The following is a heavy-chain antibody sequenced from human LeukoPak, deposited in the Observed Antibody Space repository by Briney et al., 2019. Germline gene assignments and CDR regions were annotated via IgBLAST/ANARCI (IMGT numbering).Heavy chain of an antibody. CDR3: ARDVGYTSDY. CDR1: GGSFSGYY. J-gene: IGHJ4*02. CDR2: IYHSGST. Sequence: SETLSLTCAVYGGSFSGYYWSWIRQPPGKGLEWIGYIYHSGSTYYNPSLKSRVTISVDRSKNQFSLKLSSVTAADTAVYYCARDVGYTSDYWGQGTLVTVSS. D-gene: IGHD1-1*01. V-gene: IGHV4-30-2*01.